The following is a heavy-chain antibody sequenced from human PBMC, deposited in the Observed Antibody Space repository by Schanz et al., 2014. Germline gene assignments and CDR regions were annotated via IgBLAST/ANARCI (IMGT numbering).Heavy chain of an antibody. CDR2: TSTDGTKT. CDR1: GFTFRGHA. J-gene: IGHJ4*02. CDR3: ATKRNWNDIFDF. V-gene: IGHV3-30*04. Sequence: QVQLVESGGGVVQPGTSLRLSCAASGFTFRGHAMHWVRQAPGQGLEKVAVTSTDGTKTYYAASVRGRFTISRDNSKNTVYLQMNSLRAEDTAVYFCATKRNWNDIFDFWGQGSLVTVSS. D-gene: IGHD1-1*01.